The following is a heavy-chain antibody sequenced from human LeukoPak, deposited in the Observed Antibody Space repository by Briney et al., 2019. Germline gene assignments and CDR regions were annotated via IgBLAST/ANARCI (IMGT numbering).Heavy chain of an antibody. J-gene: IGHJ5*02. D-gene: IGHD6-19*01. CDR1: GGTFSSYA. CDR2: IIPIFGTA. V-gene: IGHV1-69*13. CDR3: ARDIAVAGTVWFDP. Sequence: SVKVSCKASGGTFSSYAISWVRQAPGQGLEWMGGIIPIFGTANYAQKFQGRVTITADESASTAYMELSSLRSEDTAVYYCARDIAVAGTVWFDPWGQGTLVTVSS.